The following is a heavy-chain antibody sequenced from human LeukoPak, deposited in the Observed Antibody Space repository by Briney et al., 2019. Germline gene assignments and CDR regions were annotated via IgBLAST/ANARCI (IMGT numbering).Heavy chain of an antibody. J-gene: IGHJ4*02. CDR2: MNPNSGGT. CDR1: GYTFTSYD. D-gene: IGHD6-19*01. V-gene: IGHV1-2*02. Sequence: ASVKVSCKASGYTFTSYDINWVRQATGQGLEWMGWMNPNSGGTNYAQKFQGRVTMTRDTSISTAYMELSRLRSDDTAVYYCARNAYSSGWYDYFDYWGQGTLVTVSS. CDR3: ARNAYSSGWYDYFDY.